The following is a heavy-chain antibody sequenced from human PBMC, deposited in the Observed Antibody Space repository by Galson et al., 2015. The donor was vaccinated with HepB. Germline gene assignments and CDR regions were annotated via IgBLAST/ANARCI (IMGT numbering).Heavy chain of an antibody. J-gene: IGHJ4*02. Sequence: SLRLSCAVSGFTFTNYLMSWVRQSPGKRLEWVANTNEDGRETYYVDSVKGRFTIYRDNARNSLYLQMSSLRDEDTAVYYCARAGDIGSVDYWGQGIQVTVSS. D-gene: IGHD1-26*01. CDR1: GFTFTNYL. V-gene: IGHV3-7*03. CDR3: ARAGDIGSVDY. CDR2: TNEDGRET.